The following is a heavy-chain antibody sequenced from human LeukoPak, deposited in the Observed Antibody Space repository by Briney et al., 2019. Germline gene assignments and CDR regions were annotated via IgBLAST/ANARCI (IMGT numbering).Heavy chain of an antibody. V-gene: IGHV3-30*18. Sequence: GGSLRLSCAASXFTFSYFAMHWVRQAPGKGLEWVAVLSDDGSNKFYADSVKGRFTISRDNSKNTLYLQMNSLRAEDTAFYYCAKDPHSSSWYYFDSWGQGTLVTVSS. CDR1: XFTFSYFA. J-gene: IGHJ4*02. D-gene: IGHD6-13*01. CDR3: AKDPHSSSWYYFDS. CDR2: LSDDGSNK.